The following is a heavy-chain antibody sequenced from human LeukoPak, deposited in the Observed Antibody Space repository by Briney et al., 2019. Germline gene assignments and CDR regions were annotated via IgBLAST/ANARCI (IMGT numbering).Heavy chain of an antibody. CDR2: MNPNNGNT. V-gene: IGHV1-8*01. Sequence: ASVKVSCKASGYTFTSYDINWVRQATGQGLEWMGWMNPNNGNTGYAQKFQGRVTMTRDTSISTAYMELSRLRSDDTAVYYCARDLRRGSYLFWGQGTLVTVSS. CDR1: GYTFTSYD. D-gene: IGHD1-26*01. CDR3: ARDLRRGSYLF. J-gene: IGHJ4*02.